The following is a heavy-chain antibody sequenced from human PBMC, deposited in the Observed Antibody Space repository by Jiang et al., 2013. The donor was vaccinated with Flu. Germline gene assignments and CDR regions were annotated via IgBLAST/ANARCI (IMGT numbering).Heavy chain of an antibody. V-gene: IGHV2-70*11. CDR3: ARKKVLGSSSPFDY. Sequence: SGFSLSTSGMCVSWIRQSPGKALEWLARIDWDDDKYYSTSLKTRLTISKDTSKNQVVLTMTNMDPVDTATYYCARKKVLGSSSPFDYWGQGILVTVSS. CDR1: GFSLSTSGMC. J-gene: IGHJ4*02. D-gene: IGHD6-6*01. CDR2: IDWDDDK.